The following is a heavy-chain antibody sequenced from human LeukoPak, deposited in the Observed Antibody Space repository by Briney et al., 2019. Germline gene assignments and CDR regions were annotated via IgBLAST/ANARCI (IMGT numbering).Heavy chain of an antibody. CDR3: ARVRVGATTTFDY. Sequence: SETLSLTCTVSGGSISSGSYYWRWIRQPAGKGLEWIGRIYTSGSTNYNPSLKSRVTISVDTCKNQFSLKLSAVTAADTAVYYCARVRVGATTTFDYWGQGTLVTVSS. J-gene: IGHJ4*02. CDR2: IYTSGST. D-gene: IGHD1-26*01. CDR1: GGSISSGSYY. V-gene: IGHV4-61*02.